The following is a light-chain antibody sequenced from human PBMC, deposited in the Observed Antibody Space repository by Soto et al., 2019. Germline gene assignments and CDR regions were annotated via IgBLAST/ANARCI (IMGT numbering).Light chain of an antibody. Sequence: EIVLTQSPGTLSLSPGERATLSCRASQSVTSNFLAWYQQRPGQAPRLLIYGATRRATGVPDRFTGSGSGTDFTLTISRLEPEDSAIYYCQQYGGAPWTFGQGTRVEI. V-gene: IGKV3-20*01. CDR1: QSVTSNF. CDR3: QQYGGAPWT. CDR2: GAT. J-gene: IGKJ1*01.